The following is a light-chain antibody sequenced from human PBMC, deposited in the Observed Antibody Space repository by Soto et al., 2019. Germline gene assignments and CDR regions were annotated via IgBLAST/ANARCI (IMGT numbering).Light chain of an antibody. CDR3: QSYDSSLSGVL. CDR1: SSNIGAGYD. V-gene: IGLV1-40*01. J-gene: IGLJ2*01. Sequence: QSVLTQPLSVSGASGQRVTISCTGSSSNIGAGYDVHWYQQLPGTAPKLLIYGNSNRPSGVPDRFSGSKSGTSASLAITGLQAEDEADYYCQSYDSSLSGVLFGGGTKLTVL. CDR2: GNS.